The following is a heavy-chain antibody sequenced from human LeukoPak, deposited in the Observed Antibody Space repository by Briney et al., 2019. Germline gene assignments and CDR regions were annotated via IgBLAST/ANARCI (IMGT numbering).Heavy chain of an antibody. Sequence: PSETLSLTCTVSGGSISSSSYYSGRIRQPPGKGLEWIGSIYYSGSTYYNPSLKSRVTISVDTSKNHFSLKLSSVTAADTAVYYCARHASDLAGEVYYFDYWGQGTLVTVSS. D-gene: IGHD3-3*01. CDR3: ARHASDLAGEVYYFDY. V-gene: IGHV4-39*01. CDR2: IYYSGST. CDR1: GGSISSSSYY. J-gene: IGHJ4*02.